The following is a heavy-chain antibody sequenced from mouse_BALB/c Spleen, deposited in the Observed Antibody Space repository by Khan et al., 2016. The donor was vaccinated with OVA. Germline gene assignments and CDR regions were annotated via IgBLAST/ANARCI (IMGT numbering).Heavy chain of an antibody. CDR3: ARSGYDYFAY. D-gene: IGHD2-14*01. V-gene: IGHV1-80*01. CDR2: IYPGDGDT. CDR1: GYVFSSYW. J-gene: IGHJ3*01. Sequence: QVQLKQSGAELVRPGSSVKISCKASGYVFSSYWMNWVKQRPGQGLEWIGQIYPGDGDTNYNGKFKDKATLTADKSSNTAYMQLSSLTSEDSAVYFCARSGYDYFAYWGQGTLVTGSA.